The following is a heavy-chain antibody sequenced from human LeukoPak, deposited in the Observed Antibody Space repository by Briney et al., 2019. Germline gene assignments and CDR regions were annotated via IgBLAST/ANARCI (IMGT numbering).Heavy chain of an antibody. D-gene: IGHD3-22*01. CDR2: IYYSGST. J-gene: IGHJ5*02. Sequence: SETLSLTCTVSGGSISSHYWSWIRQPPGKGLEWIGHIYYSGSTNYNPSLKSRVTISVDTSKDQFSLKLSSVTAADTAVYYCARLILSSGASRWFDPWGQGTLVTVSS. CDR3: ARLILSSGASRWFDP. V-gene: IGHV4-59*11. CDR1: GGSISSHY.